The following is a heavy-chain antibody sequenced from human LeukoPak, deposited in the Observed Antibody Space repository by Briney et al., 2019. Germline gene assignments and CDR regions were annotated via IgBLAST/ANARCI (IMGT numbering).Heavy chain of an antibody. CDR2: IYYSGST. J-gene: IGHJ6*03. CDR3: AREGTDQYYYYYMDV. V-gene: IGHV4-59*01. Sequence: SETLSLTCTVSGGSISSYYWSWIRQPPGKGLEWIGYIYYSGSTNSNPSLKSRVTISVDTSKNQFSLKLSSVTAADTAVYYCAREGTDQYYYYYMDVWGKGTTVTVSS. CDR1: GGSISSYY. D-gene: IGHD3-10*01.